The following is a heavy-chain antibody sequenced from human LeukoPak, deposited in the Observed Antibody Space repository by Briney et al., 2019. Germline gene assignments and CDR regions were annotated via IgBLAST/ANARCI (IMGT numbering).Heavy chain of an antibody. Sequence: PSETLSLTCTVSGGPISSYYWSWIRQPAGKGLEWIGRIYTSGSTNYNPSLKSRVTISVDKSKNQFSLKLSSVTAADTAVYYCATTRVGFSYFDYWGQGTLVTVSS. CDR3: ATTRVGFSYFDY. CDR1: GGPISSYY. CDR2: IYTSGST. V-gene: IGHV4-4*07. D-gene: IGHD1-26*01. J-gene: IGHJ4*02.